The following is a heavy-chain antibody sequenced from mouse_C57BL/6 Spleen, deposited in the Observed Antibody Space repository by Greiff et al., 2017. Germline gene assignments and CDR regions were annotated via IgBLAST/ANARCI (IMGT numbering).Heavy chain of an antibody. Sequence: DVMLVASEGGLVQPGSSMKLSCTASGFTFSDYYMAWVRQVPEKGLEWVANINYDGSSTYYLDSLKSRFIISRDNAKNILYLQMSSLKSEDTATYYCARGDYSNSFFDDWGQGTTLTVSS. J-gene: IGHJ2*01. CDR2: INYDGSST. CDR1: GFTFSDYY. D-gene: IGHD2-5*01. V-gene: IGHV5-16*01. CDR3: ARGDYSNSFFDD.